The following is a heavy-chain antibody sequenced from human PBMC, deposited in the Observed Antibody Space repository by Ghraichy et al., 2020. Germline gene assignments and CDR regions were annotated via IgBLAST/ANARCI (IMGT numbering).Heavy chain of an antibody. Sequence: SQTLSLTCTVSGGSISSGDYYWSWIRQPPGKGLEWIGYIYYSGSTYYNPSLKSRVTISVDTSKNQFSLKLSSVTAADTAVYYCVRETYYDILTSLWGQGTLVTVSS. CDR2: IYYSGST. D-gene: IGHD3-9*01. J-gene: IGHJ4*02. V-gene: IGHV4-30-4*01. CDR1: GGSISSGDYY. CDR3: VRETYYDILTSL.